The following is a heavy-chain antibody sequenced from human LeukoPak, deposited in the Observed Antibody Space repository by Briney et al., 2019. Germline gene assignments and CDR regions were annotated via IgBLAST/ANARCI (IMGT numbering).Heavy chain of an antibody. CDR2: IYSGGST. V-gene: IGHV4-4*07. D-gene: IGHD1-26*01. CDR1: GGSISSYY. CDR3: ARENTGSYREFDY. Sequence: SETLSLTCTVSGGSISSYYWSWIRQPAGKGLEWIGRIYSGGSTNYNPSLKSRVTMSVDSSNNQFSLKLSSVTAADTAVFYCARENTGSYREFDYWGQGTLSPSPQ. J-gene: IGHJ4*02.